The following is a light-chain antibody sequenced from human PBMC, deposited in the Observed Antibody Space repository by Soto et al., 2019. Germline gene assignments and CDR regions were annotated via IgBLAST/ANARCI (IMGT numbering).Light chain of an antibody. CDR2: AAS. CDR3: QQSYSTPLT. J-gene: IGKJ5*01. Sequence: AILVPHSPSSFSASPGASVTIACRASQGISSYLAWYQQKPGKAPKLLIYAASSLRSGVPSRFSGSGSGTDFTLTISSLQPEDFATYYCQQSYSTPLTFGQGTRLEIK. CDR1: QGISSY. V-gene: IGKV1-8*01.